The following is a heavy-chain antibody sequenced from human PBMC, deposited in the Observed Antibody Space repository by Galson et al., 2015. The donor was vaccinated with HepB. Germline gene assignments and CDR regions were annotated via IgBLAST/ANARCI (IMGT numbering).Heavy chain of an antibody. Sequence: ETLSLTCTVSGGSISSSTYYWVWIRQPPGKGLEWIGNIYYTGRTYYNPTLKSRLTMSVDTSKNQFSLELTSVTASDTAVYYCARRGIASGSGGNWFDPWGQGTLVTLSS. CDR3: ARRGIASGSGGNWFDP. V-gene: IGHV4-39*01. CDR1: GGSISSSTYY. D-gene: IGHD3-10*01. J-gene: IGHJ5*02. CDR2: IYYTGRT.